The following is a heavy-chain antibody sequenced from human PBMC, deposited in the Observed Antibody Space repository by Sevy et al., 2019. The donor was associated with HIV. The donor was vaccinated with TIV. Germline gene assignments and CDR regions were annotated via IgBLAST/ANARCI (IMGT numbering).Heavy chain of an antibody. CDR1: GFSLSTSGMC. J-gene: IGHJ3*02. CDR3: ARTPTLNSSGWYDAFDI. V-gene: IGHV2-70*01. D-gene: IGHD6-19*01. Sequence: SGPTLVKPTQTLTLTCTFSGFSLSTSGMCVSWIRQPPGKALEWLALIDWDDDTYYSTSMKTRLTISKDTSKTQMVLTMTNMDLGDTATYDCARTPTLNSSGWYDAFDIWGQGTMVTVSS. CDR2: IDWDDDT.